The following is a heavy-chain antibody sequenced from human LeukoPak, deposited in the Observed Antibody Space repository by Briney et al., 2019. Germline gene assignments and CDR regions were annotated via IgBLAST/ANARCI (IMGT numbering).Heavy chain of an antibody. Sequence: GGSLRLSCAASGFTFDDYGMSWVRQAPGKGLEWVAVISYDGSNKYYADSVKGRFTISRDNSKNTLYLQMNSLRVEDTAVYYCARHTFTLSRPLDSWGQGTLVTVS. CDR1: GFTFDDYG. CDR3: ARHTFTLSRPLDS. CDR2: ISYDGSNK. J-gene: IGHJ4*02. D-gene: IGHD3-22*01. V-gene: IGHV3-30*03.